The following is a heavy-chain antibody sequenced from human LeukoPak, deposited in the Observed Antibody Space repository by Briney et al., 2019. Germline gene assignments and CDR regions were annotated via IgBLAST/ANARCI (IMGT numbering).Heavy chain of an antibody. CDR1: GGSISSGGYY. J-gene: IGHJ5*02. CDR3: ALRGLVRGFDP. Sequence: SQTLSLTCTVSGGSISSGGYYWSWIRQPAGKGLEWIGRIYTSGSTNYNPSLKSRVTISVDTSKNQFSLKLSSVTAADTAVYYCALRGLVRGFDPWGQGTLVTVSS. V-gene: IGHV4-61*02. CDR2: IYTSGST. D-gene: IGHD2-2*01.